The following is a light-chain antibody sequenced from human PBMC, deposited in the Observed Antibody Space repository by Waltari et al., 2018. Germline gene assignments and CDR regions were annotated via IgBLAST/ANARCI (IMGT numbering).Light chain of an antibody. J-gene: IGKJ4*01. CDR2: AAY. Sequence: DIQMTQSPPSLYASVGDGITINCRASQNIRTYLNWYQQTPGKAPRLLIYAAYTLRSGVPARFSASGSGTNFTLTISSLQPEDFATFYCQQTYSDPRTFGGGTKV. V-gene: IGKV1-39*01. CDR3: QQTYSDPRT. CDR1: QNIRTY.